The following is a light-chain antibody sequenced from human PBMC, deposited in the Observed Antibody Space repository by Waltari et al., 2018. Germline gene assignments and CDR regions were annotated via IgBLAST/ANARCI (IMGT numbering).Light chain of an antibody. J-gene: IGLJ3*02. Sequence: QSVLTQPPSASGTPGQRVTISCSGSSFTIGSNTVNWYQQLPGAAPKLLIYNNDQRPSGVPDRFSGSKYGTSASLAIRGLQSEDEADYYCAAWDDILNGWVFGGGTKLTVL. CDR1: SFTIGSNT. CDR2: NND. CDR3: AAWDDILNGWV. V-gene: IGLV1-44*01.